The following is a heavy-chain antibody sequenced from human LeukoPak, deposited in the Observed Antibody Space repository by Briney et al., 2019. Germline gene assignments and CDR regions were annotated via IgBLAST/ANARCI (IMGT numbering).Heavy chain of an antibody. Sequence: WASVKVSCKASGGTFSSYAISWVRQAPGQGLEWMGGIIPIFGTANYAQKFQGRVTITADESTSTAYMELSSLRSEDTAVYYCASGYDFWSGYPYGMDVWGQGTTVTVSS. J-gene: IGHJ6*02. CDR3: ASGYDFWSGYPYGMDV. CDR2: IIPIFGTA. D-gene: IGHD3-3*01. CDR1: GGTFSSYA. V-gene: IGHV1-69*13.